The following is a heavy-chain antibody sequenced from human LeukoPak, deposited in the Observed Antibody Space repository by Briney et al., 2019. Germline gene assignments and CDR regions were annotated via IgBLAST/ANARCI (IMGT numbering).Heavy chain of an antibody. J-gene: IGHJ3*02. Sequence: VASVKVSCKASGYTFTGYYMHWVRQAPGQGLEWMGWINPDSGGTNYAQKFQGWVTMTRDTSISTAYMELSRLRSDDTAVYYCARDRVIAVAGSGVHAFDIWGQGTMVTVSS. D-gene: IGHD6-19*01. CDR3: ARDRVIAVAGSGVHAFDI. V-gene: IGHV1-2*04. CDR2: INPDSGGT. CDR1: GYTFTGYY.